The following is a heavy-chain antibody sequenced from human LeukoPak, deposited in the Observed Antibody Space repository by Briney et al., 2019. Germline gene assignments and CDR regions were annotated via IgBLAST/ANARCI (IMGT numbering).Heavy chain of an antibody. Sequence: SETLSLTCAVSGYSISSGYYWGWIRQPPGKGLEWIGSIYHSGSTYYNPSLKSRVTISVDTSKNQFSLKLSSVTAADTAVYYCARSLSYGGAPGFDYWGQGTLATVSS. V-gene: IGHV4-38-2*01. CDR2: IYHSGST. CDR1: GYSISSGYY. CDR3: ARSLSYGGAPGFDY. J-gene: IGHJ4*02. D-gene: IGHD4-23*01.